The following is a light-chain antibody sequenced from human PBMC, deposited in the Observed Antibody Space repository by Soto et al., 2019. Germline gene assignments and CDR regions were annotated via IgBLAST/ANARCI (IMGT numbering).Light chain of an antibody. CDR2: DVR. CDR1: SSDVGAYNY. CDR3: SSYTSSSTLDV. Sequence: QSALTQPASVSGSPGQSITISCTGTSSDVGAYNYVSWYQQHPGKAPKLMIYDVRNRPSGVSNRFSGSKSGNTASLTISGLQADDEADYYCSSYTSSSTLDVFGTGTKLTVL. J-gene: IGLJ1*01. V-gene: IGLV2-14*01.